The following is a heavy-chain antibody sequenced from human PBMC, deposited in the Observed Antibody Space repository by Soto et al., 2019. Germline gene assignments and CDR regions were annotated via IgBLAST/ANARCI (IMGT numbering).Heavy chain of an antibody. CDR2: LVGSGVDA. J-gene: IGHJ4*02. V-gene: IGHV3-23*01. CDR3: AKEIFAAAYAATSASDL. Sequence: GGSRRLACAASGVTCSRHSMAWLHQVPGTGPDWFAFLVGSGVDASHADSGKVRFNISIHNSDKSLFLDMNSMRAEDTGRYFCAKEIFAAAYAATSASDLWGQGNLVTVSS. CDR1: GVTCSRHS. D-gene: IGHD3-3*01.